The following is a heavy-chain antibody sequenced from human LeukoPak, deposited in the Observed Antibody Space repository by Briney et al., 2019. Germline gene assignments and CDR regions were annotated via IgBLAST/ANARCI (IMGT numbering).Heavy chain of an antibody. CDR2: INHSGST. CDR1: GGSFSGYY. Sequence: SETLSLTCAVYGGSFSGYYWSWIRQPPGKGLEWIGEINHSGSTNYNPSLKSRVTISVDTSKNQFSLKLSSVTAADTAVYYCARGSGYCSGGSCYGDFDYWGQGTLVTASS. D-gene: IGHD2-15*01. J-gene: IGHJ4*02. CDR3: ARGSGYCSGGSCYGDFDY. V-gene: IGHV4-34*01.